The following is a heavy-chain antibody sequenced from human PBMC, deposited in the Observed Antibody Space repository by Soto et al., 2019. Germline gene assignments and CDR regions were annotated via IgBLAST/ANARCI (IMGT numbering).Heavy chain of an antibody. CDR1: GYTFTSYD. CDR2: MNPNSGNT. CDR3: AMVDNYVTPTPQDV. V-gene: IGHV1-8*01. Sequence: ASVKVSCKASGYTFTSYDINWVRQATGQGLEWMGWMNPNSGNTGYAQKFQGSVTMTRNTSISTAYMDLGSLTSDDTAVYYCAMVDNYVTPTPQDVWGQGTTVTVSS. J-gene: IGHJ6*02. D-gene: IGHD3-16*01.